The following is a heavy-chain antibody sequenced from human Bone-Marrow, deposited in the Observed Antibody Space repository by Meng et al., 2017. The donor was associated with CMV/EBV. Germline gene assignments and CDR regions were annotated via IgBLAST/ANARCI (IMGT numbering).Heavy chain of an antibody. V-gene: IGHV1-69*05. CDR3: ASGISSSLPLNFDY. J-gene: IGHJ4*02. CDR1: GGTFSSYA. Sequence: SVKVSCKASGGTFSSYAISWVRQAPGQGLEWMGGIIPIFGTANYAQKFQGRVTITTDESTSTAYMELSSLRSEDTAVYYCASGISSSLPLNFDYWGQGTLVTVSS. CDR2: IIPIFGTA. D-gene: IGHD6-6*01.